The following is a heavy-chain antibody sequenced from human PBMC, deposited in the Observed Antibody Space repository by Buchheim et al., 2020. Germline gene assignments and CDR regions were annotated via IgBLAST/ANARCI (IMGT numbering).Heavy chain of an antibody. Sequence: QLQLQASGPGLVKPSETLSLTCTVSGGSISSSSYYWGWIRQPPGKGLEWIGSIYYSGSTYYNPSLKSRVTISVDTSKNQFSLKLSSVTAADTAVYYCARWGHSSSWYLAHYWGQGTL. CDR2: IYYSGST. D-gene: IGHD6-13*01. CDR1: GGSISSSSYY. J-gene: IGHJ4*02. V-gene: IGHV4-39*01. CDR3: ARWGHSSSWYLAHY.